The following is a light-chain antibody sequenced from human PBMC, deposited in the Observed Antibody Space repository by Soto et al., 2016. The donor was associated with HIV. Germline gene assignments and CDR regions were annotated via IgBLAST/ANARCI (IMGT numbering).Light chain of an antibody. V-gene: IGKV1-5*03. CDR1: QSISSW. J-gene: IGKJ1*01. CDR3: QHYNTYSPWT. Sequence: DIRMTQSPSILSASVGDSVTITCRASQSISSWLAWYQQKPGKAPKLLIYKASSLQSGVPSRFSGSGSGTEFTLTISSLQPDDFATYYCQHYNTYSPWTIGQGTKVEIK. CDR2: KAS.